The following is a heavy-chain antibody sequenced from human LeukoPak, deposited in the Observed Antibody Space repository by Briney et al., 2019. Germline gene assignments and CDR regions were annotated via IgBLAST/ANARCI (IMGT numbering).Heavy chain of an antibody. J-gene: IGHJ6*02. Sequence: SETLSLTCIFSGGSISSYYWSWIRQPAGEGLEWIGRISSSVSTNHNPSLRRRVTMSVDTSKNQFSLKLSSVTAADTAAYYCASTSSSGFSHFYYSGMDVWGQGTTVTVSS. V-gene: IGHV4-4*07. CDR3: ASTSSSGFSHFYYSGMDV. CDR1: GGSISSYY. CDR2: ISSSVST. D-gene: IGHD6-19*01.